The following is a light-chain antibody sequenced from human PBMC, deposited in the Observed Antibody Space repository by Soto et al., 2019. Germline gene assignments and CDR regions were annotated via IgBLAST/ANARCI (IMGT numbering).Light chain of an antibody. J-gene: IGLJ2*01. Sequence: QPVLTQPPSVSGAPGQRVTISCTGSSSNIGAGYDVHWYQQLPGTAPKLLIYGNSNRPSGVPDRFSGSKSGTSASLAITGLQAEDEADYYCQSYDSSLSEVAFGGGTKLTVL. CDR3: QSYDSSLSEVA. V-gene: IGLV1-40*01. CDR2: GNS. CDR1: SSNIGAGYD.